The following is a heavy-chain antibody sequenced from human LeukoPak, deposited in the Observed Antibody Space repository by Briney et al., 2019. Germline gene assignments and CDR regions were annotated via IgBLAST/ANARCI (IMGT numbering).Heavy chain of an antibody. CDR2: IIPIFGTA. CDR3: ARVLSGRGPLYSYYYYMDV. V-gene: IGHV1-69*06. Sequence: SVKVSCKASGGTFSSYATSWVRQAPGQGLEWMGGIIPIFGTANYAQKFQGRVTITADKSTSTAYMELSSLRSEDTAVYYCARVLSGRGPLYSYYYYMDVWGKGTTVTISS. CDR1: GGTFSSYA. D-gene: IGHD3-10*01. J-gene: IGHJ6*03.